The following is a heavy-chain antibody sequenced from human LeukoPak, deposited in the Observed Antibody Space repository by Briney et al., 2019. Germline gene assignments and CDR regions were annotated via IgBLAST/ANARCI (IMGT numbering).Heavy chain of an antibody. D-gene: IGHD2-21*01. V-gene: IGHV4-34*01. Sequence: SETLTLTCVVFGGXLSDDYCSWIRQPPGKGLEWIGEINHRGTTNYNPSLRSRVTVSVDTSKNQFSLNLTSVSAADTSMYYCARVPGRRYLQHIFDSWGQGTLVTVSS. CDR2: INHRGTT. CDR3: ARVPGRRYLQHIFDS. J-gene: IGHJ4*02. CDR1: GGXLSDDY.